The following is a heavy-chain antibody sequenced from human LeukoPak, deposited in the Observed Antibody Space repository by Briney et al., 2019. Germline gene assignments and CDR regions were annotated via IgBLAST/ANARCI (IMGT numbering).Heavy chain of an antibody. CDR2: INPSGGST. Sequence: ASVKVSCKVSGYTLTELSMHWVRQAPGQGLEWMGIINPSGGSTSYAQKFQGRVTMTRDTSTSTVYMELSSLRSEDTAVYYCARGRDDFWSGYNNWFDPWGQGTLVTVSS. D-gene: IGHD3-3*01. J-gene: IGHJ5*02. V-gene: IGHV1-46*01. CDR3: ARGRDDFWSGYNNWFDP. CDR1: GYTLTELS.